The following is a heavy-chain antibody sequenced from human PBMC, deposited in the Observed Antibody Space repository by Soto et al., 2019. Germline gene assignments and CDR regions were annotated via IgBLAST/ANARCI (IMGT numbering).Heavy chain of an antibody. CDR3: ASLVATIHGFDY. CDR2: ISSSGSTI. J-gene: IGHJ4*02. D-gene: IGHD5-12*01. Sequence: PGGSLRLSCAASGFTFSDYYMSWIRQAPGKGLEWVSYISSSGSTIYYADSVKGRFTISRDSAKNSLYLQMNSLRAEDTAVYYCASLVATIHGFDYWGQGTLVTVSS. CDR1: GFTFSDYY. V-gene: IGHV3-11*01.